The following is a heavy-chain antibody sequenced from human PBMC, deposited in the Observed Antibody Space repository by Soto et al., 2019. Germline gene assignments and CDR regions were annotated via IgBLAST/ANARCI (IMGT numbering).Heavy chain of an antibody. D-gene: IGHD3-16*02. CDR3: AREGASIRNYDYVWGSYRPNDAFDI. Sequence: SETLSLTCTVSGGSISSGVYYWSWIRHHPGKGLEWIGYIYYSGSTYYNPSLKSRVTISVDTSKNQFSLKLSSVTAADTAVYYCAREGASIRNYDYVWGSYRPNDAFDIWGQGTMVTVSS. CDR1: GGSISSGVYY. V-gene: IGHV4-31*03. CDR2: IYYSGST. J-gene: IGHJ3*02.